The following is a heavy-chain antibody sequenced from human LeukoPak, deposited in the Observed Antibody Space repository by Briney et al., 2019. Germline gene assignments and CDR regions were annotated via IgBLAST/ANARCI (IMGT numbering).Heavy chain of an antibody. J-gene: IGHJ4*02. D-gene: IGHD3-3*01. CDR3: ARESGFWSGYYFDY. V-gene: IGHV4-61*02. CDR2: IYTSGST. Sequence: SETLSLTCTVSGGSISSGSYYWSWIRQPAGKGLEWIGRIYTSGSTNYNPSLKSRVTISVDTSKNQFPLKLSSVTAADTAVYYCARESGFWSGYYFDYWGQGTLVTVSS. CDR1: GGSISSGSYY.